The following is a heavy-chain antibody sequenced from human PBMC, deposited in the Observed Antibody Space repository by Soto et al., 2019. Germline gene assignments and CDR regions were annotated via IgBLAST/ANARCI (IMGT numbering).Heavy chain of an antibody. CDR1: GFTFDDYA. J-gene: IGHJ1*01. Sequence: PGGSLRLSCAASGFTFDDYAMHWVRQAPGKGLEWVSGISWNSGSIGYADSVKGRFTISRDNAKNSLYLQMNSLRAEDTALYYCAKDIGGWLLYXQHWGQGTLVTVSS. D-gene: IGHD6-19*01. CDR2: ISWNSGSI. CDR3: AKDIGGWLLYXQH. V-gene: IGHV3-9*01.